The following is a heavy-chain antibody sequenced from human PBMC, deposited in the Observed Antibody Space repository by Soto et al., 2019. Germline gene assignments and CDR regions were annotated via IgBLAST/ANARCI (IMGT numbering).Heavy chain of an antibody. J-gene: IGHJ5*02. D-gene: IGHD2-15*01. V-gene: IGHV4-34*01. CDR1: GGSFSGYY. CDR3: ARGPQYGSGGSCYSVVLFDP. CDR2: INHSGST. Sequence: SETLSLTCAVYGGSFSGYYWSWIRQPPGKGLEWIGEINHSGSTNYNPSLKSRVTISVDTSKNQFSLKLSSVTAADTAVYYCARGPQYGSGGSCYSVVLFDPWGQGTLVTVSS.